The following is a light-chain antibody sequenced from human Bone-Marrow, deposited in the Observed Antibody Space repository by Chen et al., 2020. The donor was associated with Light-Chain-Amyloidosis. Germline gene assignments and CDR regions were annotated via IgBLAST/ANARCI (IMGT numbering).Light chain of an antibody. Sequence: FELNQPPPVPLSPVQPARLTCPGDDLPRKYAYWYQQKPGQAPVLVIHRDTERPSGISERFSGSSSGTTATLTISGVQAEDEADYHCQSADSSGTYEVIFGGGTKLTVL. V-gene: IGLV3-25*03. CDR3: QSADSSGTYEVI. J-gene: IGLJ2*01. CDR2: RDT. CDR1: DLPRKY.